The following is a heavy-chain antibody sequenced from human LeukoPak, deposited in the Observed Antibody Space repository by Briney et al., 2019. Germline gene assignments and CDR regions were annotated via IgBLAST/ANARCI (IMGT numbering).Heavy chain of an antibody. CDR3: ARDFSGDSTVDYFDY. D-gene: IGHD4-17*01. CDR1: GLTFRSYG. CDR2: ISDIGVT. Sequence: GGSLGLPCGVSGLTFRSYGMNWVPRAPGRGWEGVSAISDIGVTNYPASVRGRFTICRHNSKNTLYLQMNRPRAEHTAVYYCARDFSGDSTVDYFDYWGQGTLVTVSS. V-gene: IGHV3-23*01. J-gene: IGHJ4*02.